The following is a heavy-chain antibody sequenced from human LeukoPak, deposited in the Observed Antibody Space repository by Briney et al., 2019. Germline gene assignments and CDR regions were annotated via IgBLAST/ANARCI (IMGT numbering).Heavy chain of an antibody. CDR2: IYSDNT. V-gene: IGHV3-53*01. Sequence: TGGSLRLSCTVSGFTVSSNSMSWVRQAPGKGLEWVSFIYSDNTHYSDSVKGRFTISRDNAKNSLYLQMNSLRAEDTAVYYCARRVRTSRGLRLTYYYYMDVWGKGTTVTVSS. J-gene: IGHJ6*03. CDR1: GFTVSSNS. CDR3: ARRVRTSRGLRLTYYYYMDV. D-gene: IGHD5-12*01.